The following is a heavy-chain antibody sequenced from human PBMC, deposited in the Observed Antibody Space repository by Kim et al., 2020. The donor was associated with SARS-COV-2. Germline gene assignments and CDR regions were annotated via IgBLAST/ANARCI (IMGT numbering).Heavy chain of an antibody. CDR2: INHSGST. D-gene: IGHD6-13*01. Sequence: SETLSLTCAVYGGSFSGYYWSWIRQPPGKGLEWIGEINHSGSTNYNPSLKSRVTISVDTSKNQFSLKLSSVTAADTAVYYCARGGRYSSSGTGDAFDIWG. J-gene: IGHJ3*02. CDR1: GGSFSGYY. CDR3: ARGGRYSSSGTGDAFDI. V-gene: IGHV4-34*01.